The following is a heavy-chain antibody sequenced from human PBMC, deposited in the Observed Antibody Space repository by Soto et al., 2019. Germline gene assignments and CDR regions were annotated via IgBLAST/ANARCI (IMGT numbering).Heavy chain of an antibody. CDR3: ACGWDILTGYLRENWFDP. CDR2: IIPIFGTA. J-gene: IGHJ5*02. Sequence: GASVKVSCKASGGTFNSYARSWVRQAPGQGLEWMGGIIPIFGTANYAQKFQGRVTITADESTSTAYMELSSLRSEDTAVYYCACGWDILTGYLRENWFDPWGQGTLVTVSS. CDR1: GGTFNSYA. V-gene: IGHV1-69*13. D-gene: IGHD3-9*01.